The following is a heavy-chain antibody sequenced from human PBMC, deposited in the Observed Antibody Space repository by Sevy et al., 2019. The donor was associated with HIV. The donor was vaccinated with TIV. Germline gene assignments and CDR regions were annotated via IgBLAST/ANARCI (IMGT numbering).Heavy chain of an antibody. V-gene: IGHV1-18*01. CDR3: ARSFRLTGTTPCDY. D-gene: IGHD1-20*01. Sequence: ASVKVSCKASGYTFTSYGISWVRQAPGQGLEWMGWISAYNGNTNYAQKLQGRVTMTTDTSTSTAYMELRSLGSDDTAVYYCARSFRLTGTTPCDYWGQGTLVTVSS. CDR2: ISAYNGNT. CDR1: GYTFTSYG. J-gene: IGHJ4*02.